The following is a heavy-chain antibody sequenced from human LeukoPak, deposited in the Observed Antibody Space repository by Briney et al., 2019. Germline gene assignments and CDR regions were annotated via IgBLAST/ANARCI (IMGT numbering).Heavy chain of an antibody. CDR2: IYPGDSDT. CDR1: GYSFTSYR. CDR3: ARHPWEYSSSSGAFDI. Sequence: GESLKISCKGSGYSFTSYRIGWVRQMPGKGLEWMGIIYPGDSDTRYSPSFQGQVTISADKSISTAYLQWSSLKASDTAMYYCARHPWEYSSSSGAFDIWGQGTMVTVSS. J-gene: IGHJ3*02. D-gene: IGHD6-6*01. V-gene: IGHV5-51*01.